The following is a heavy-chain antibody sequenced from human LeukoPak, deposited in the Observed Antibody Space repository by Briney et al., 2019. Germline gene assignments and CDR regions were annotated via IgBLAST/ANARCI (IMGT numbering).Heavy chain of an antibody. Sequence: GGSLRLSCAASGFSFSSYAMSWVRQAPGKGLEWVSAISGSGGSTYYADSVKGRFTISRDNSKNTLYLQMNSLRAEDTAVYYCAKVNTVDSGPYFDYWGQGTLVTVSS. CDR1: GFSFSSYA. V-gene: IGHV3-23*01. D-gene: IGHD3-22*01. J-gene: IGHJ4*02. CDR2: ISGSGGST. CDR3: AKVNTVDSGPYFDY.